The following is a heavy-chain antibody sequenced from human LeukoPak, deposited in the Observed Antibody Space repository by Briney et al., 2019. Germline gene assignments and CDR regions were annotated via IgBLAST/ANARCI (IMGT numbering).Heavy chain of an antibody. D-gene: IGHD3-22*01. CDR2: INLNTGGS. CDR1: TDTFTEYY. J-gene: IGHJ3*01. Sequence: ASVKVSCKASTDTFTEYYLHWVRQAPGQGREGMGRINLNTGGSNYAHKLRDRVTMTRDTSISTAYMELGSLRSDDTAVYFRARETYFDTSGYPRQAFDVWGRGTMVSVSS. CDR3: ARETYFDTSGYPRQAFDV. V-gene: IGHV1-2*06.